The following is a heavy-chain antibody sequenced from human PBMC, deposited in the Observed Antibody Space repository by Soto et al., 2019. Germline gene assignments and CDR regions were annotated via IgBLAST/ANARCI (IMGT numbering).Heavy chain of an antibody. J-gene: IGHJ6*02. Sequence: SVKVSCKASGGTFSSYAISWVRQAPGQGLEWMGGIIPIFGTANYAQKFQGRVTITADGSTGTAYMELSSLRSEDTAVYYCARNRITIFGVVTPNDYYYYGMDVWGQGTIVTVSS. V-gene: IGHV1-69*13. CDR2: IIPIFGTA. D-gene: IGHD3-3*01. CDR3: ARNRITIFGVVTPNDYYYYGMDV. CDR1: GGTFSSYA.